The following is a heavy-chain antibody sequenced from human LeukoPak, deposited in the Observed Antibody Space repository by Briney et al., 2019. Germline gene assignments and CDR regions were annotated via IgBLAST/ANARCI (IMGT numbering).Heavy chain of an antibody. V-gene: IGHV3-23*01. CDR3: ANRYCSGGSCYTFDY. Sequence: GGSLRLSCAASGFTFSSYAMSWVRQAPGKGLEWVSAISGSDGSTYYADSVKGRFTISRDNSNNTLYLQMNSLRAEDTAVYYCANRYCSGGSCYTFDYWGQGTLVTVSS. CDR2: ISGSDGST. J-gene: IGHJ4*02. CDR1: GFTFSSYA. D-gene: IGHD2-15*01.